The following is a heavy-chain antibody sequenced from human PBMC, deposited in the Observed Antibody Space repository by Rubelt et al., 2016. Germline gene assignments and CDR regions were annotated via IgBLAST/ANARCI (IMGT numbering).Heavy chain of an antibody. D-gene: IGHD6-19*01. J-gene: IGHJ4*02. CDR2: ISGSGGST. CDR3: AGGDSSAGCNDH. Sequence: SGFTVNDNYMNWVRQAPGKGLEWVSAISGSGGSTYYADSVTGRFTISRDSSKKTLYLQMNSLGAEDTAIEYWAGGDSSAGCNDHWGQGTLVTVSS. V-gene: IGHV3-23*01. CDR1: GFTVNDNY.